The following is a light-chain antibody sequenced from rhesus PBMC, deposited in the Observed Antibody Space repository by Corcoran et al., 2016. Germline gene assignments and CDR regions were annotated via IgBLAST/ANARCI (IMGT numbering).Light chain of an antibody. CDR3: LQSVNWPQYT. Sequence: QIVLTQSPATLALSPGERATLSCRASQSVSSYLSWFQQKPRQAPRLLIYGASTRATGIPDRFSCSGSGTEFTLTISSLEPEDVGVYFCLQSVNWPQYTFGQGTKVEIK. J-gene: IGKJ2*01. CDR2: GAS. CDR1: QSVSSY. V-gene: IGKV3S11*01.